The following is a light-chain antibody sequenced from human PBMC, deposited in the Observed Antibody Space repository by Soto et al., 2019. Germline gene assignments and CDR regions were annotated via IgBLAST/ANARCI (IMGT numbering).Light chain of an antibody. V-gene: IGLV2-14*03. CDR3: SSYTGSSTPYV. CDR2: DVS. J-gene: IGLJ1*01. CDR1: SSDVGAYNY. Sequence: QSALTQPASVSGSPGQSITISCTGTSSDVGAYNYVSWYQQHPGKAPKLLISDVSNRPSGVSNRFSGSKSGNTASLTISGLQAEDEAGYYCSSYTGSSTPYVFGTGTKLTVL.